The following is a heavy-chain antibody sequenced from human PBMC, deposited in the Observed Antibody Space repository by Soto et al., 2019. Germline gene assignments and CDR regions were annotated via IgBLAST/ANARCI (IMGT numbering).Heavy chain of an antibody. V-gene: IGHV2-26*01. J-gene: IGHJ4*02. CDR1: GFSLSNARMG. D-gene: IGHD2-15*01. Sequence: QVTLKESGPVLVKPTETLTLTCTVSGFSLSNARMGVSWIRQPPGKALEWLAHIFSNDEKSYSTSLKSRLTISKDTSKSQVVLTMTNMDPVDTATYYCARIPEFDCIGGSCWVDSFDYWGQGTLVPVSS. CDR2: IFSNDEK. CDR3: ARIPEFDCIGGSCWVDSFDY.